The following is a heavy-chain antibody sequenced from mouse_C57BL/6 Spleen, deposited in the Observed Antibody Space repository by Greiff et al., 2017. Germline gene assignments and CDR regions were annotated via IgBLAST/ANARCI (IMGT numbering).Heavy chain of an antibody. CDR2: IDPSDSYT. Sequence: QVQLQQPGAELVMPGASVKLSCKASGYTFTSYWMHWVKQRPGQGLEWIGEIDPSDSYTNYNQKLKGKTTLTVDKSSSTAYMQLSSLTSEDSAVYYCTKLGPLFAYWGQGTLVTVSA. CDR1: GYTFTSYW. D-gene: IGHD4-1*01. J-gene: IGHJ3*01. CDR3: TKLGPLFAY. V-gene: IGHV1-69*01.